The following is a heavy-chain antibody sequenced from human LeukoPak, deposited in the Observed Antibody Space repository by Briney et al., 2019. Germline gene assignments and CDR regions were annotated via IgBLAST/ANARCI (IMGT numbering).Heavy chain of an antibody. CDR2: MNPNSGNT. Sequence: ASVKVSCKASGYTFTSYDINWVRQATGQGLEWMGWMNPNSGNTGYVQKFQGRVTMTRNTSISTAYMELSSLRSEDTAVYYCARGGWRTTYYYDSSGSRRGYFQHWGQGTLVTASS. J-gene: IGHJ1*01. CDR1: GYTFTSYD. D-gene: IGHD3-22*01. V-gene: IGHV1-8*01. CDR3: ARGGWRTTYYYDSSGSRRGYFQH.